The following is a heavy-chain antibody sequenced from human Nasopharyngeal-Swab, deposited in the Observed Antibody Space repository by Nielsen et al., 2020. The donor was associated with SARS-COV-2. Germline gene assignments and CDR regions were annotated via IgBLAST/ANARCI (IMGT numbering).Heavy chain of an antibody. V-gene: IGHV3-48*04. CDR1: GFTFSNAW. CDR2: ISSSGSTI. J-gene: IGHJ6*02. Sequence: GESLKISCAASGFTFSNAWMNWVRQAPGKGLEWVSYISSSGSTIYYADSVKGRFTISRDNAKNSLYLQMNSLRAEDTAVYYCARERRPKGHYYYGMDVWGQGTTVTVSS. CDR3: ARERRPKGHYYYGMDV.